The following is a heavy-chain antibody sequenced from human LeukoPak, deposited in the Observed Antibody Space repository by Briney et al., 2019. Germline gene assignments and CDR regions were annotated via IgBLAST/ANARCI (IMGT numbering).Heavy chain of an antibody. CDR3: ARYITVGATYQHFDY. D-gene: IGHD1-26*01. J-gene: IGHJ4*02. CDR1: GYTFPSYA. V-gene: IGHV1-2*06. Sequence: ASVKVSCKASGYTFPSYAIHWVRQAPGQGLEWMGRINPNSGGTNYAQKFQGRVTMTRDTSISTAYMELSRLRSDDTAVYYCARYITVGATYQHFDYWGQGTLVTVSS. CDR2: INPNSGGT.